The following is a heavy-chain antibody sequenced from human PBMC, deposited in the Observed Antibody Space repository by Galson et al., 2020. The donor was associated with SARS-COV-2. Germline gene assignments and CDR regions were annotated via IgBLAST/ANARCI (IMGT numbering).Heavy chain of an antibody. Sequence: SETLSLTCTVSDGSISNSYWSWLRQPPGKGLEWIAYMYYRGAINYNPSLTSRVTISIDTSRNEVSLHLKSVTAADTAVYYCARGFLPDFWGQGTLVTGSP. CDR1: DGSISNSY. J-gene: IGHJ4*02. V-gene: IGHV4-59*01. CDR2: MYYRGAI. CDR3: ARGFLPDF.